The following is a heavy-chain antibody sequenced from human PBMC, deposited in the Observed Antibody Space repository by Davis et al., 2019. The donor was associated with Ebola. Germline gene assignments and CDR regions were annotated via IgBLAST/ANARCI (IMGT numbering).Heavy chain of an antibody. CDR1: GFTFSSYA. CDR2: VTSSGGTT. J-gene: IGHJ6*04. V-gene: IGHV3-23*01. CDR3: AKGGSGWPSDYSYGMGV. D-gene: IGHD6-19*01. Sequence: PGGPLRLSCAAPGFTFSSYAMTWARQAPGKGLEWVSAVTSSGGTTYYASSVKGRFTISRDNSKNTLFLQLNSLGVEDTAVYYCAKGGSGWPSDYSYGMGVWGKGTTVTVSS.